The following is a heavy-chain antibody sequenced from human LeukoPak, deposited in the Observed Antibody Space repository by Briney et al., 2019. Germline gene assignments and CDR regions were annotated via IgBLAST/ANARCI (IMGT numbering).Heavy chain of an antibody. D-gene: IGHD2-2*02. CDR1: GYSFTSYW. CDR2: IYPGDSDT. J-gene: IGHJ3*02. CDR3: PRGSCSSTTCYTAFDI. Sequence: GGSLKISCKGSGYSFTSYWIGWVRQLAGKGLEWLGIIYPGDSDTRYSASFEGQVTISAATSISPAYLQWSSLKASDTAMYSCPRGSCSSTTCYTAFDICGQGTMVTVSS. V-gene: IGHV5-51*01.